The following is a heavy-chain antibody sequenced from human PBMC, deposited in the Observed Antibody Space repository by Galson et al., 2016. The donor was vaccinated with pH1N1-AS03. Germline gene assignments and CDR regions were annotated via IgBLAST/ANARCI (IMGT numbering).Heavy chain of an antibody. CDR1: GYIFTSYW. V-gene: IGHV5-51*01. CDR3: ARQVRDGYNDYFDY. D-gene: IGHD5-24*01. CDR2: IYPGDSDT. J-gene: IGHJ4*02. Sequence: QSGAEVKKPGESLKISCTTSGYIFTSYWVAWVRHMPGTGLEWMGIIYPGDSDTRYSPSFQGQVTISADRSINTAYLQWSSLMASDTAIYYCARQVRDGYNDYFDYWGQGILVSVSS.